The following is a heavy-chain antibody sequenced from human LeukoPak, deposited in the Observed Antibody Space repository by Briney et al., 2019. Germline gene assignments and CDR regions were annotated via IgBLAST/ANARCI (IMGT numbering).Heavy chain of an antibody. CDR3: AKEGISSSRLFDY. Sequence: GGSLRLSCAASGFTVSSNYMSWVRQAPGKGLEWVSVIYSGGSTYYADSVKGRFTISRDNSKNTLYLQMNSLRAEDTAVYYCAKEGISSSRLFDYWGQGTLVTVSS. CDR2: IYSGGST. J-gene: IGHJ4*02. D-gene: IGHD6-6*01. V-gene: IGHV3-53*05. CDR1: GFTVSSNY.